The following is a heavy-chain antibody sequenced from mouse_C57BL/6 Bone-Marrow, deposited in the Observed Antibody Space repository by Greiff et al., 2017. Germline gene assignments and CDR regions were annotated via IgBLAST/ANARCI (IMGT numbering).Heavy chain of an antibody. CDR2: INYDGSST. Sequence: DVHLVESEGGLVQPGSSMKLSCTASGFTFSDYYMAWVRQVPEKGLEWVATINYDGSSTYYLDSLKSRFIISRDNAKNILYLQMSSLKSEDTATXYCARDDGYYLAYGGQGTLVTVSA. J-gene: IGHJ3*01. V-gene: IGHV5-16*01. CDR3: ARDDGYYLAY. D-gene: IGHD2-3*01. CDR1: GFTFSDYY.